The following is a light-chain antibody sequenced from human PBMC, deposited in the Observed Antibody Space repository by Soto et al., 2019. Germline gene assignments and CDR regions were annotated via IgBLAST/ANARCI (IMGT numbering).Light chain of an antibody. CDR1: QSVSSD. V-gene: IGKV3-15*01. J-gene: IGKJ1*01. Sequence: EIVMTHSPATLSVSPCERAALSSRASQSVSSDLAWYHQKPGQAPRLLIYGASTRATGIPARFSGSGSGTEFNLTISSLQSEDFGVYYCQHYVTSLTTFGQGTKVDIK. CDR3: QHYVTSLTT. CDR2: GAS.